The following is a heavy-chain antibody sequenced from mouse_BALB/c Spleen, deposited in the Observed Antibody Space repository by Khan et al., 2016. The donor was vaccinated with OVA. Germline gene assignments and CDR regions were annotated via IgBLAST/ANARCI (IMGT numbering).Heavy chain of an antibody. V-gene: IGHV1S137*01. CDR1: GYTFTDYA. J-gene: IGHJ3*01. D-gene: IGHD2-2*01. CDR2: ISTHYGNI. CDR3: ARGGGNDRFAY. Sequence: QVQLQQPGPEVVRPGVSVKISCKGSGYTFTDYAMHWVKQSHAKSLEWIGVISTHYGNIDYNQKFKDKATMTVDKSSNTAYMELARFTSEDADKYYCARGGGNDRFAYWGQGTLVTVSA.